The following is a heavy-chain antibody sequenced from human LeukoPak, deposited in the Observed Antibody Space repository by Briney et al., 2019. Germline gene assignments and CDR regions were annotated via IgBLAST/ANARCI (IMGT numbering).Heavy chain of an antibody. J-gene: IGHJ4*02. CDR2: ISAYNGNT. CDR1: GYTFTSYG. V-gene: IGHV1-18*01. Sequence: GASVKVSCKASGYTFTSYGISWVRQAPGQGLEWMGWISAYNGNTNYAQKLQGRVSMTTDTSTTTAYMELRSLRPDDTAVYYCAGDSPGDDYWGQGTLVTVSS. D-gene: IGHD3-16*01. CDR3: AGDSPGDDY.